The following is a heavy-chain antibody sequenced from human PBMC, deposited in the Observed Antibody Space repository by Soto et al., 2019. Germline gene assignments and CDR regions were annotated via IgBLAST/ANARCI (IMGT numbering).Heavy chain of an antibody. J-gene: IGHJ5*02. CDR1: GGSFSGYY. D-gene: IGHD3-3*01. Sequence: ASETLSLTCAVYGGSFSGYYWSWIRQPPGKGLEWIGEINHSGSTNYNPSLKSRVTISVDTSKNQFSLKLSSVTAADTAVYYCARVSRHDDFWSGYHWFDPWGQGTLVTVSS. CDR2: INHSGST. V-gene: IGHV4-34*01. CDR3: ARVSRHDDFWSGYHWFDP.